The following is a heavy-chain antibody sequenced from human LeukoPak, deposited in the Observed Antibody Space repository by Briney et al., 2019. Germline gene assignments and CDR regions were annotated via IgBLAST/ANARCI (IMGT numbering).Heavy chain of an antibody. Sequence: QPGGSLRLSCAASGFTVSSNYMSWVRQAPGKGLEWVSVIYSGGSTYYADSVKGRYTISRDNSKNTLYLQMNSLRAEDTAVYYCARGVYSYSPLYFDYWGQGTLVTVSS. J-gene: IGHJ4*02. D-gene: IGHD5-18*01. V-gene: IGHV3-66*02. CDR2: IYSGGST. CDR3: ARGVYSYSPLYFDY. CDR1: GFTVSSNY.